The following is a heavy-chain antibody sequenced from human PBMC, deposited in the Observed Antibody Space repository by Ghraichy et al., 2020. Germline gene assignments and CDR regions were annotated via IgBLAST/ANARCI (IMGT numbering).Heavy chain of an antibody. CDR3: SKDIEALYVYYGMDV. Sequence: GGSLRLSCAASGFTLGAYVMYWVRHAPGKGLEWVSSISWNSGSVGYADSVKGRFTISRDNAKNSVYLQMNGLRPEDTALYYCSKDIEALYVYYGMDVWGQGTTVTVSS. CDR2: ISWNSGSV. D-gene: IGHD5/OR15-5a*01. J-gene: IGHJ6*02. V-gene: IGHV3-9*01. CDR1: GFTLGAYV.